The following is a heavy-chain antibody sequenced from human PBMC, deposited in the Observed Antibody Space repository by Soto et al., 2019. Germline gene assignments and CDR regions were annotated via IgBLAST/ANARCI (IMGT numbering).Heavy chain of an antibody. Sequence: GGSLRLSCVASGFTVSSNYMSWVRQAPGKGLEWVSIIYSTTNTYHVDSVKGRFTISRDNSQNTVYLQMNSLRAEDTAVYYCARGSGGSGRSYYYGLDVWGQGTTVTVSS. CDR2: IYSTTNT. J-gene: IGHJ6*02. V-gene: IGHV3-66*01. CDR3: ARGSGGSGRSYYYGLDV. D-gene: IGHD3-10*01. CDR1: GFTVSSNY.